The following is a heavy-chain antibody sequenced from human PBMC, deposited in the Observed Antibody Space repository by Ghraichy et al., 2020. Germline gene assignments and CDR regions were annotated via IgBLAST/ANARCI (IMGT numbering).Heavy chain of an antibody. Sequence: GGSLRLSCAASGFTFSSYWMSWVRQAPGKGLEWVANIKQDGSEKYYVDSVKGRFTISRDNAKNSLYLQMNSLRAEDTAVYYCAREKKYYDFWSAGWFDPWGQGTLVTVSS. V-gene: IGHV3-7*01. CDR1: GFTFSSYW. CDR3: AREKKYYDFWSAGWFDP. CDR2: IKQDGSEK. D-gene: IGHD3-3*01. J-gene: IGHJ5*02.